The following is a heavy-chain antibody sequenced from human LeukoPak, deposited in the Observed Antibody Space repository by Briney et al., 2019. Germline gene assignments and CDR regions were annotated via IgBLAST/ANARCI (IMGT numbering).Heavy chain of an antibody. CDR3: AREFNYYDSSGYYAS. CDR1: GGSISSYY. J-gene: IGHJ5*02. D-gene: IGHD3-22*01. Sequence: PSETLSLTCTVSGGSISSYYWNWIRQSPGKGLEWIGYIFYNGNTNYNPSLQSRVTLSLDTPKNQFSLKLSSVTAADTAVYYCAREFNYYDSSGYYASWGQGTLVTVSS. CDR2: IFYNGNT. V-gene: IGHV4-59*12.